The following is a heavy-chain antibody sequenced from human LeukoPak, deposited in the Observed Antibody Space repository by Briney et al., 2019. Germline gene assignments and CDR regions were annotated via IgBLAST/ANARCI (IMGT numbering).Heavy chain of an antibody. CDR1: GLTVSSKY. CDR2: IYSDGTI. D-gene: IGHD3-16*01. V-gene: IGHV3-66*01. CDR3: AREVGGGASGQ. Sequence: GECLRLSCAAYGLTVSSKYMSSVRQVPGKGLEWVSVIYSDGTISYADSVKGRFTISRDNSENTLYLQMTSLRVEDTAVYYCAREVGGGASGQWGQGTLVTVSS. J-gene: IGHJ4*02.